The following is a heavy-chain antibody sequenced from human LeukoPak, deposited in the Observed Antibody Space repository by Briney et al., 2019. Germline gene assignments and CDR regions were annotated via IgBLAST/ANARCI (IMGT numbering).Heavy chain of an antibody. CDR3: ARIMTEEQLVQKDY. Sequence: AETLSLTCTVSGGSISSYYWSWIRQPAGKGLEWIGRIYTSGSTNYNPSLKSRVTMSVDTSKNQFSLKLSSVTAADTAVYYCARIMTEEQLVQKDYWGQGTLVTVSS. V-gene: IGHV4-4*07. CDR1: GGSISSYY. D-gene: IGHD6-6*01. CDR2: IYTSGST. J-gene: IGHJ4*02.